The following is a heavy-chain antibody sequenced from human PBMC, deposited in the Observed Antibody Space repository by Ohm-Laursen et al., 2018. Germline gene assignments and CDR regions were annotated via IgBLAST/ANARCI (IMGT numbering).Heavy chain of an antibody. D-gene: IGHD6-13*01. CDR2: IFASGST. V-gene: IGHV4-4*07. CDR3: ARDRAAAAGHTMGDY. CDR1: SDYITNSY. J-gene: IGHJ4*02. Sequence: GTLSLTCTVSSDYITNSYWNWIRQPAGKGLEWIGRIFASGSTSYNPSLKSRVTMSLDTSKNQFSLKLSSVTATDTAVYYCARDRAAAAGHTMGDYWGQGTLVTVSS.